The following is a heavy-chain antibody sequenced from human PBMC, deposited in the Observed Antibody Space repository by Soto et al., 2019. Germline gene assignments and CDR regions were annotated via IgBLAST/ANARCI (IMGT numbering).Heavy chain of an antibody. Sequence: EVQLVESGGGLVKPGGSLRLSCAASGFTFSSYSMNWVRQAPGKGLEWVSSISSSSSYIYYADSVKGRFTISRDNAKNSLCRQMHRLGAAATAVYYCARDPPPALWYFDLWGRGTLVTVSS. CDR2: ISSSSSYI. J-gene: IGHJ2*01. V-gene: IGHV3-21*01. CDR3: ARDPPPALWYFDL. CDR1: GFTFSSYS.